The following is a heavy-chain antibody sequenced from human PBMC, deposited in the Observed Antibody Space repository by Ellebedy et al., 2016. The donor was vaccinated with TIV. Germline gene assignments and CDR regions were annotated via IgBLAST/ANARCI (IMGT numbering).Heavy chain of an antibody. CDR3: AKDSGRSGWISDY. CDR2: LTTGGVT. Sequence: GESLKISCVVSGFTFSTYAMRWFRQAPGKGLEWVSALTTGGVTFYADSVKGRFTISRDSSKNTLYLQMNSLRVEDTGIYYCAKDSGRSGWISDYWGQGTLVTVSS. D-gene: IGHD3-10*01. J-gene: IGHJ4*02. CDR1: GFTFSTYA. V-gene: IGHV3-23*01.